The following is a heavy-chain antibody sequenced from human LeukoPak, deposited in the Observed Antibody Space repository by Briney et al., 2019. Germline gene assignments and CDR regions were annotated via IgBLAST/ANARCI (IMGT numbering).Heavy chain of an antibody. J-gene: IGHJ3*02. V-gene: IGHV4-30-4*07. CDR1: DDSISSGGYS. Sequence: PSQTLSLTCAISDDSISSGGYSWSWIRQPPGKGLEWIGYIHDSGSTNYNPSLKSRVTISVDTSKNQFSLKLSSVTAADMAVYYCARGWRFGELPGQHDAFDIWGQGTMVTVSS. CDR2: IHDSGST. CDR3: ARGWRFGELPGQHDAFDI. D-gene: IGHD3-10*01.